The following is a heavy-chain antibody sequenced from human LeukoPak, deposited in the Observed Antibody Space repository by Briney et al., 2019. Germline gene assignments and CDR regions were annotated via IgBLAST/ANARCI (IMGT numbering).Heavy chain of an antibody. CDR2: IYTSGIT. Sequence: SETLSLTCTVSGGSSSSNYWSWIRQPPGKGLEWIGRIYTSGITNYNPSLKSRVTISVDTSKNQFSLKLSSVTAADTAVYYCARDKGRGGLGYAFDIWGQGTMVTVSS. D-gene: IGHD2-15*01. CDR3: ARDKGRGGLGYAFDI. V-gene: IGHV4-4*08. CDR1: GGSSSSNY. J-gene: IGHJ3*02.